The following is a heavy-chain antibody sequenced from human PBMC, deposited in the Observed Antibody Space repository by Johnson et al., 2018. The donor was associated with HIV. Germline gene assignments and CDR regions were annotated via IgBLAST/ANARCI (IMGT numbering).Heavy chain of an antibody. CDR3: ARAPHDAFDV. CDR2: IYSGGNT. Sequence: VQLVESGGGLIQPGGSLRLSCAASGLSVSYGYMTWVRQAPGKGLEWVSVIYSGGNTDYTDHVKGRFTISRDNSDNTMYLQMNSLRDGATAVYYCARAPHDAFDVWGQGTMVTVSS. J-gene: IGHJ3*01. V-gene: IGHV3-53*01. CDR1: GLSVSYGY.